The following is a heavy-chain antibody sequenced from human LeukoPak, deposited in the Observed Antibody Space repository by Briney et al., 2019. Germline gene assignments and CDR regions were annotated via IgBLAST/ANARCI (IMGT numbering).Heavy chain of an antibody. Sequence: SSETLSLTCTVSGGSISSYYWSWIRQPAGKGPEWIGRIYASGSTNYNPSLKSRVTMSVDTSKNQFSLKLSSVTAADTAVYYCARGDRAVAGAWGWFDPWGQGTLVTASS. CDR3: ARGDRAVAGAWGWFDP. CDR2: IYASGST. J-gene: IGHJ5*02. CDR1: GGSISSYY. V-gene: IGHV4-4*07. D-gene: IGHD6-19*01.